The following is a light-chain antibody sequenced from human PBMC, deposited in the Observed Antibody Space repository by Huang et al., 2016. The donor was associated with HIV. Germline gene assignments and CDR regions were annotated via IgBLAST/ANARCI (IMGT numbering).Light chain of an antibody. Sequence: DIVMTQSPLSLPVTPGEPASISCRSSQSLLNSKGYNYLDWYLQKPGQSPQLLIYLGSNRASGVHDRFSGSGSGTDFTLKISRVEAEDIGIYYCMQALQTPRTFGQGTKVEIK. V-gene: IGKV2-28*01. J-gene: IGKJ1*01. CDR2: LGS. CDR1: QSLLNSKGYNY. CDR3: MQALQTPRT.